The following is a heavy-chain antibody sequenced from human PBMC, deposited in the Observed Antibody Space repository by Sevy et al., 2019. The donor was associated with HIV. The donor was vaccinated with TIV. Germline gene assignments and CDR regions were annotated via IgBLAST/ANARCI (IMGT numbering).Heavy chain of an antibody. CDR1: GFTFDDYA. Sequence: SLRLSCAASGFTFDDYAMHWVRQAPGKGLEWVSGISWNSGSIGYADSVKGRFTISRDNAKNSLYLQMNSLRAEDTALYYCAKGRGRADAFDIWGQGTMVTVSS. CDR2: ISWNSGSI. J-gene: IGHJ3*02. V-gene: IGHV3-9*01. D-gene: IGHD6-25*01. CDR3: AKGRGRADAFDI.